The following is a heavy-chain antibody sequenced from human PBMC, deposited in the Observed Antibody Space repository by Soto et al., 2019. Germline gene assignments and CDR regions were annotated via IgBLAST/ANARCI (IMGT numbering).Heavy chain of an antibody. CDR2: MYSAGNT. CDR3: ARGHLIPLGDY. CDR1: GFTVSSNY. D-gene: IGHD3-16*01. J-gene: IGHJ4*02. V-gene: IGHV3-66*01. Sequence: EVQLVESGGGLVQPGGSLRLSCAASGFTVSSNYMSWVRQAPGKGLEWVSVMYSAGNTYYADSVKGRFTISRDNSKNTLYLQMNSLRAEDTAVYYCARGHLIPLGDYWGQGTLVTVSS.